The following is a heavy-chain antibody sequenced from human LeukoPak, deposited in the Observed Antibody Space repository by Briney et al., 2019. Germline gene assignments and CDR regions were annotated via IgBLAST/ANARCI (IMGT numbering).Heavy chain of an antibody. J-gene: IGHJ4*02. CDR2: ISSNSRTI. V-gene: IGHV3-48*02. CDR1: GFTFGTYS. CDR3: ARLVYGELSSYDY. D-gene: IGHD3-10*02. Sequence: AGSLRLSCAASGFTFGTYSMNWVRQAPGKGLEWVSFISSNSRTIDYADSVKGRFTISRDNAKNSLYLQMNSLRDEDTAVYYCARLVYGELSSYDYWGQGTLVTVSS.